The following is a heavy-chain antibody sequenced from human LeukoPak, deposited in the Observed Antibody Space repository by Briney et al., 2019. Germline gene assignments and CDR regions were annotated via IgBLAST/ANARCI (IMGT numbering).Heavy chain of an antibody. D-gene: IGHD3-22*01. Sequence: GGSLRLSCAASGFTFSGSAMHWVRQASGKGLEWGGRIRSKANSYATAYAASVKGRFTISRDDSKNTAYLQMNSLKTEDTAVYYCTRPAYYYDSSGYHLPGYWGQGTLVTVSS. J-gene: IGHJ4*02. CDR3: TRPAYYYDSSGYHLPGY. CDR2: IRSKANSYAT. V-gene: IGHV3-73*01. CDR1: GFTFSGSA.